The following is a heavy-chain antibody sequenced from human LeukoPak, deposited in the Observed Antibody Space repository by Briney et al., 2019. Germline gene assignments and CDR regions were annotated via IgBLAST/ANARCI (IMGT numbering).Heavy chain of an antibody. J-gene: IGHJ4*02. CDR2: MNPNSGNT. V-gene: IGHV1-8*01. CDR3: AKTSDGFTYYYGSGLFDY. D-gene: IGHD3-10*01. Sequence: ASVKVSCKASGYTFTSYDINWVRQATGQGLEWMGWMNPNSGNTGYAQKFQGRVTMTRNTSISTAYMELSSLRAEDTAVYYCAKTSDGFTYYYGSGLFDYWGQGTLVTVSS. CDR1: GYTFTSYD.